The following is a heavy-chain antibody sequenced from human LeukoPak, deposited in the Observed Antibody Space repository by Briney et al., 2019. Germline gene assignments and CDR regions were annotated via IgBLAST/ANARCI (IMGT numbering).Heavy chain of an antibody. CDR1: GFTFSSYS. V-gene: IGHV3-21*04. J-gene: IGHJ4*02. CDR2: ISSSSSYI. CDR3: AKDSYCSGGSCYSGFDY. D-gene: IGHD2-15*01. Sequence: GGSLRLSCAASGFTFSSYSMNWVRQAPGKGLEWVSSISSSSSYIYYADSVKGRFTISRDNAKNSLYLQMSSLRAEDTAFYYCAKDSYCSGGSCYSGFDYWGQGTLVTVSS.